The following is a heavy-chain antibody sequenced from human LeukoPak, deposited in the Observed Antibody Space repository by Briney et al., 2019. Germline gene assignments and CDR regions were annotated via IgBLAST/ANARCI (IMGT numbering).Heavy chain of an antibody. CDR3: ARSPRNPKCYFDY. Sequence: GGSLRLSCAASGFTFSSYEMNWVRQAPGKGLEWVSYISSSGSTTSYADSVKGRFTISRDNAKNSLYLHMNSLRDEDTALYYCARSPRNPKCYFDYWGQGALVTVSS. V-gene: IGHV3-48*03. D-gene: IGHD1-14*01. CDR2: ISSSGSTT. J-gene: IGHJ4*02. CDR1: GFTFSSYE.